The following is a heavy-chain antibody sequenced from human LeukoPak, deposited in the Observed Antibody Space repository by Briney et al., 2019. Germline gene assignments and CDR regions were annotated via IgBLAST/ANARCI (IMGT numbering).Heavy chain of an antibody. Sequence: SGTLSLTCTVSGGSISSSRYYWGWIRQPPGEGLEWIGSIYYSASSYSNPSLKSRVTISVDTSKNQFSQSLSSVTAADTAVYYCASSLGVIVGASNFDYWGQGTLVT. CDR3: ASSLGVIVGASNFDY. CDR1: GGSISSSRYY. J-gene: IGHJ4*02. CDR2: IYYSASS. V-gene: IGHV4-39*01. D-gene: IGHD1-26*01.